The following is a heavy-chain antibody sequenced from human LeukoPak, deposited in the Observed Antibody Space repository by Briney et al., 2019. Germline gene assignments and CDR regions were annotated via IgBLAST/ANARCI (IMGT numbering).Heavy chain of an antibody. V-gene: IGHV1-69*05. Sequence: SSVKVSCKASGGTFSSYAISWVRQAPGQGLEWMGRIIPIFGTANYAQKFQGRVTITTDESTSTAYMELNSLRSEDTAVYYCARGSYYYDSSGYFYYWGQGTLVTVSS. CDR3: ARGSYYYDSSGYFYY. CDR1: GGTFSSYA. J-gene: IGHJ4*02. D-gene: IGHD3-22*01. CDR2: IIPIFGTA.